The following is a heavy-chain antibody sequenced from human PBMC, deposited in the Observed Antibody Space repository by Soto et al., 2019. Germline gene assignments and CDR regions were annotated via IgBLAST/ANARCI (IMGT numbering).Heavy chain of an antibody. CDR3: ARGPSYSDSYFDY. D-gene: IGHD4-17*01. Sequence: LRLSCAASGFTFSSYAMHWVRQAPGKGLEWVAVISYDGSNKYYADSVKGRFTISRDNSKNTVYLQMNSLRLEDTAVYYCARGPSYSDSYFDYWGQGTPVTVSS. CDR1: GFTFSSYA. CDR2: ISYDGSNK. V-gene: IGHV3-30-3*01. J-gene: IGHJ4*02.